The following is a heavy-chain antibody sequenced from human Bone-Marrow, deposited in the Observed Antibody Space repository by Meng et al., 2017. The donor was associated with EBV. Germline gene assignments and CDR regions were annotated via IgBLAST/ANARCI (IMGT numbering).Heavy chain of an antibody. Sequence: VQRVESGGGWIRPGGSLRLSCAASGFSVSENYMAWVRQAPEKGLEWVSVIYSGGTTYYADSVKGRFTISRDNSRNTLYLQMNSLRAEDTAVYYCAREGTVTPLDYWGQGTLVTVSS. D-gene: IGHD4-17*01. CDR3: AREGTVTPLDY. CDR2: IYSGGTT. J-gene: IGHJ4*02. CDR1: GFSVSENY. V-gene: IGHV3-53*01.